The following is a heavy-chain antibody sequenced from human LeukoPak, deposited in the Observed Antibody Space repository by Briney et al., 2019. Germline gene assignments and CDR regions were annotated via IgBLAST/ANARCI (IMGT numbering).Heavy chain of an antibody. D-gene: IGHD3-16*01. Sequence: PGGSLRLSCAASGFTFSNYGMHWVRQAPGKGREWVAVISYDGSNKNYADSVEGRFTISRDNSKNTYLQMNSLRPEDTAVYYCATGGTKTATRRMGYWGQGTLVTVSS. CDR1: GFTFSNYG. J-gene: IGHJ4*02. CDR2: ISYDGSNK. CDR3: ATGGTKTATRRMGY. V-gene: IGHV3-30*03.